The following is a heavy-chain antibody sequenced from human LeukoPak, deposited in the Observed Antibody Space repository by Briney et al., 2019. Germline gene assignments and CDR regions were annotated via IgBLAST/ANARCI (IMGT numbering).Heavy chain of an antibody. J-gene: IGHJ3*02. V-gene: IGHV3-30*03. CDR2: ISYDGSNK. D-gene: IGHD5-18*01. Sequence: GGSLRLSCAASGFTFSSYGMHWVRQAPGKGLEWVAVISYDGSNKYYADSVKGRFTTSRDNSKNTLYLQMNSLRAEDTAVYYCAGGYSYGPHAFDIWGQGTMVTVSS. CDR3: AGGYSYGPHAFDI. CDR1: GFTFSSYG.